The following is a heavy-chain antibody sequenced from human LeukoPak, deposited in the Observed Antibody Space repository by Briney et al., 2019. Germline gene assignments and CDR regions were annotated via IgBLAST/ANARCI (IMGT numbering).Heavy chain of an antibody. J-gene: IGHJ4*02. CDR2: INTHKGHT. CDR1: GSTLTNYN. V-gene: IGHV1-18*01. CDR3: AREFGHCSGDNCFYFFDS. Sequence: ASVKVSCKASGSTLTNYNISCVRQAPGQGLEWMGWINTHKGHTNFLQKFQGRVTVTTDISTNTAYMELRRLRTDDTAVYYCAREFGHCSGDNCFYFFDSWGQGSLVIVSS. D-gene: IGHD2-15*01.